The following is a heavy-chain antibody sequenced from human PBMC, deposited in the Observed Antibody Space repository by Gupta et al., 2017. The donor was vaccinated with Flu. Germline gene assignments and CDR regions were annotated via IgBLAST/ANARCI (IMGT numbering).Heavy chain of an antibody. D-gene: IGHD2-8*02. Sequence: GQGLEWMGGIIPIFGTANYAQKFQGRVTITADKSTSTAYMELSSLRSEDTAVYYCARGPLGVYYYYYMDVWGKGTTVTVSS. CDR2: IIPIFGTA. J-gene: IGHJ6*03. CDR3: ARGPLGVYYYYYMDV. V-gene: IGHV1-69*06.